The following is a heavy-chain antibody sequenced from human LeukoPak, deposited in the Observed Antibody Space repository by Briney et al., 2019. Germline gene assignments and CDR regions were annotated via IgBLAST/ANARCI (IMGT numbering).Heavy chain of an antibody. J-gene: IGHJ4*02. CDR2: ISYDGNNK. CDR3: ARVGYYASGPFSYFDY. CDR1: GFTFSGYA. Sequence: GRSLRLSCAASGFTFSGYAMHWVRQAPGKGLEWVAVISYDGNNKYYADSVKGRFTISRDNSKNTLYLQMNSLSVEDTAVYYCARVGYYASGPFSYFDYWGQGTLVTVSS. V-gene: IGHV3-30-3*01. D-gene: IGHD3-10*01.